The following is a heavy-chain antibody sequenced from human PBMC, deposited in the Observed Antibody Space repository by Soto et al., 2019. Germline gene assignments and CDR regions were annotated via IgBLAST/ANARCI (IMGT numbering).Heavy chain of an antibody. V-gene: IGHV3-23*01. CDR2: ISITDGGST. D-gene: IGHD3-16*01. Sequence: PGGSLRLSCAASGSTFSGYAMSWVRQSPGKGLEWVSSISITDGGSTYYADSVKGRFTISRDNSKNTLYLQMNSLRAEDTAVYYCAKDLLRRYYDTSAYYFDYWGQGALVTVSS. CDR1: GSTFSGYA. CDR3: AKDLLRRYYDTSAYYFDY. J-gene: IGHJ4*01.